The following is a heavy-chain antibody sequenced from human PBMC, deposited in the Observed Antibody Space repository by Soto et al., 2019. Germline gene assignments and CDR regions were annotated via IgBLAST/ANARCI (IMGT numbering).Heavy chain of an antibody. J-gene: IGHJ4*02. Sequence: QVQLVESGGGVVQPGRSLRLSCAASGFTFSSYGMHWVRQAPGKGLEWVAVIWYDGSNKYYADSVKGRFTISRDNSKNTLYLQMNSLRAEDTAVYYCARAYRVLTQRIAVGYWGQGTLVTVSS. CDR3: ARAYRVLTQRIAVGY. CDR1: GFTFSSYG. CDR2: IWYDGSNK. V-gene: IGHV3-33*01. D-gene: IGHD6-19*01.